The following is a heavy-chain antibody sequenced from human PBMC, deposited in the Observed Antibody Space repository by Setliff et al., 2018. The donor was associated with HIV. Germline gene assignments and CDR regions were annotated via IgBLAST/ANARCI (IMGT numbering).Heavy chain of an antibody. CDR3: ATKGTTLGSDIMYYYYYYMDV. CDR1: TITFSNYY. CDR2: ISGSGDFT. Sequence: PGGSLRLSCAASTITFSNYYVNWVRQTPGKGLEWVSSISGSGDFTHYADSVKGRFTISRDNAKNSLYLQMNNLRAEDTGVYYCATKGTTLGSDIMYYYYYYMDVWGKGTTVTVS. D-gene: IGHD3-16*01. J-gene: IGHJ6*03. V-gene: IGHV3-21*01.